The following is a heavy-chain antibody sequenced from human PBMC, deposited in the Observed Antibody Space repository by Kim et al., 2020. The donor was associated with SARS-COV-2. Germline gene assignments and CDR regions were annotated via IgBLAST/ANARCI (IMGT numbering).Heavy chain of an antibody. Sequence: ASVKVSCKASGYTFTSYAMNWVRQAPGQGLEWMGWINTNTGNPTYAQGFTGRFVFSLDTSVSTAYLQISSLKAEDTAVYYCARGSNVLLWFGDGGSTVWFDPWGQGTLVTVSS. CDR3: ARGSNVLLWFGDGGSTVWFDP. J-gene: IGHJ5*02. CDR2: INTNTGNP. CDR1: GYTFTSYA. D-gene: IGHD3-10*01. V-gene: IGHV7-4-1*02.